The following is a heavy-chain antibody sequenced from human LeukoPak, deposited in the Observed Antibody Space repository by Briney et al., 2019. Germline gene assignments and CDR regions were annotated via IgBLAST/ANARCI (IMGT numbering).Heavy chain of an antibody. CDR2: IVASSGST. J-gene: IGHJ4*02. CDR3: AKGAYDYIEMGYFDY. D-gene: IGHD5-12*01. CDR1: GFTFNRNA. V-gene: IGHV3-23*01. Sequence: GGSLRPSCAASGFTFNRNAISWVRQAPGKGLEWVSLIVASSGSTFYADSVKGRFTISRDSSKNTLYLQMNSLRAEDMAVYYCAKGAYDYIEMGYFDYWGQGTLVTVSS.